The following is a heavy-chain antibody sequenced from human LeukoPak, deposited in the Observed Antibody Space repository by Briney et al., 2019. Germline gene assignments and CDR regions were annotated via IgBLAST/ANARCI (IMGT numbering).Heavy chain of an antibody. CDR1: GFTFSTYA. V-gene: IGHV3-23*01. CDR2: ISGSGGNT. CDR3: AGYYYDTSGYYRWGFDY. J-gene: IGHJ4*02. Sequence: GGSLRLSCAASGFTFSTYAMSWVRQAPGKGLEWVSVISGSGGNTYYAGSVKGRFTISRDDSKNTLYLQMNSLRAEGTAVYYCAGYYYDTSGYYRWGFDYWGQGTLVTVSS. D-gene: IGHD3-22*01.